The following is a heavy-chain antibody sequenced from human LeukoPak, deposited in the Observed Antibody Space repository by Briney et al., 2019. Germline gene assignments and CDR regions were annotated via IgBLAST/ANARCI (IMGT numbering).Heavy chain of an antibody. CDR3: AKAAQYYYDSSGYYDY. D-gene: IGHD3-22*01. Sequence: GGSLRLSCAASEFTFSNYALHWVRQAPGKGLQWVAVISYDGNTIHYADSVKGRFIISRDTSKNTLYLQMNSLRAEDTAVYYCAKAAQYYYDSSGYYDYWGQGTLVTVSS. V-gene: IGHV3-30-3*01. CDR2: ISYDGNTI. J-gene: IGHJ4*02. CDR1: EFTFSNYA.